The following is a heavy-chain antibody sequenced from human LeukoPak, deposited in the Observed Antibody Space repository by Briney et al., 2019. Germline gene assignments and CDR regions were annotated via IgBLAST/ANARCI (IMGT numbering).Heavy chain of an antibody. V-gene: IGHV4-34*01. J-gene: IGHJ4*02. D-gene: IGHD5-24*01. CDR1: GGSFSGYY. CDR2: INHSGST. Sequence: SETLSLACAVYGGSFSGYYWSWIRQPPGKGLEWIGEINHSGSTNYNPSLKSRVTISVDMSKNQFSLKLSSVTAADTAVYYCARVGRLRWLQLDYWGQGTLVTVSS. CDR3: ARVGRLRWLQLDY.